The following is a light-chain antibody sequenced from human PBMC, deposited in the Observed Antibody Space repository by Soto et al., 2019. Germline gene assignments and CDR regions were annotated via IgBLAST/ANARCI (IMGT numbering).Light chain of an antibody. V-gene: IGKV1-5*01. Sequence: DIQMTQSPSTLSASLGDRVTITCRASQSISSWLAWYQQKPGKAPKLLIYDASSLESGVPSRFSGSGSGTEFTLTISSLQPDDIATYYCQQYNSYSTWTFGQGTKVDI. CDR3: QQYNSYSTWT. CDR2: DAS. CDR1: QSISSW. J-gene: IGKJ1*01.